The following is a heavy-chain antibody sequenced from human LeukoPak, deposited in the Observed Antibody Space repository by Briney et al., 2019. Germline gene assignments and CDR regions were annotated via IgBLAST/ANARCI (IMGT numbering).Heavy chain of an antibody. CDR2: VSYSGNT. J-gene: IGHJ3*02. CDR3: ARNWHDYAFDI. Sequence: ETLSLTCTVSGGSIRSYYWSWIRQSPGRGLEWIGYVSYSGNTNYNPSLKSRVTMSLDTSKNQFSPNLSSVTAADTAVYYCARNWHDYAFDIWGQGTMVTVSS. D-gene: IGHD1-1*01. V-gene: IGHV4-59*08. CDR1: GGSIRSYY.